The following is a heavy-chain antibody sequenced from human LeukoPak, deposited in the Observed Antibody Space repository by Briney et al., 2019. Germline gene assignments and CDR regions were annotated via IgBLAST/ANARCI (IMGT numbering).Heavy chain of an antibody. V-gene: IGHV4-38-2*02. Sequence: SETLSLTCTVSGYSISSGYYWGWIRQPPGKGLEWIGSIYHSGSTYYNPPLKSRVTISVDTSKNQFSLKLTSVTAADTAVYYCASAEPRGIIWYPYWGQGTLVTVSS. J-gene: IGHJ4*02. CDR3: ASAEPRGIIWYPY. CDR1: GYSISSGYY. D-gene: IGHD6-13*01. CDR2: IYHSGST.